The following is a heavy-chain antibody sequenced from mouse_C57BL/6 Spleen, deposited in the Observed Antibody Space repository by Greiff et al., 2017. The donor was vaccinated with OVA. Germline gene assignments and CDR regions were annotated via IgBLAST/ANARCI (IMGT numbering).Heavy chain of an antibody. CDR3: ATIYYGNYGYAMDY. Sequence: QVQLKESGAELVKPGASVKMSCKASGYTFTTYPIEWMKQNHGKSLEWIGNFHPYNDDTKYNEKFKGKATLTVEKSSSTVYLELSRLTSDDSAVYYCATIYYGNYGYAMDYWGQGTSVTVSS. J-gene: IGHJ4*01. D-gene: IGHD2-1*01. CDR1: GYTFTTYP. V-gene: IGHV1-47*01. CDR2: FHPYNDDT.